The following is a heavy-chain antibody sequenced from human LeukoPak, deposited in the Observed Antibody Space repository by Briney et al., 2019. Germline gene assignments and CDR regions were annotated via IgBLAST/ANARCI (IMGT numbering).Heavy chain of an antibody. CDR1: GFTFGDYA. D-gene: IGHD3-22*01. V-gene: IGHV3-49*03. J-gene: IGHJ3*01. CDR2: IRSKANGGAI. CDR3: TRVPVRAVTWIVVIRGHDAFDV. Sequence: GGSLRLSCTGSGFTFGDYALSWFRQAPGQGREGVGSIRSKANGGAIEYAASVEGRFTISRDDSKSIAFLQMNSLNTEDTAVYFCTRVPVRAVTWIVVIRGHDAFDVWGQGAMVTVSS.